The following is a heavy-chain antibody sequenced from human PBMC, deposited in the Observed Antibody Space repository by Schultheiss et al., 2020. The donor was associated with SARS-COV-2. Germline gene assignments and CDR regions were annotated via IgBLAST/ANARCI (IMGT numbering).Heavy chain of an antibody. D-gene: IGHD1-26*01. CDR1: GFTFSSYS. V-gene: IGHV3-66*01. J-gene: IGHJ4*02. CDR2: IYSGGNT. Sequence: GGSLRLSCAASGFTFSSYSMNWVRQAPGKGLEWVAVIYSGGNTYYADSVKGRFTISRDNFKNILYLQMNSLRVEDTAVYYCARDFRIVGALSLDYWGQGTLVTVSS. CDR3: ARDFRIVGALSLDY.